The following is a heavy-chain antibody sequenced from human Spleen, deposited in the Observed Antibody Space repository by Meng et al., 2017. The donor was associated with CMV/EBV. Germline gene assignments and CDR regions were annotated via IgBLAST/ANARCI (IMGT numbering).Heavy chain of an antibody. CDR3: ARAGYCSGGSCYINAFDI. D-gene: IGHD2-15*01. CDR2: INHSGST. V-gene: IGHV4-34*01. CDR1: GGSFSGYY. J-gene: IGHJ3*02. Sequence: GSLRLSCDVYGGSFSGYYWRGIRQPPGKGLERIGEINHSGSTNYNPTLKSRVTISVETSKNKFSLKLNSVTAADTAVYYCARAGYCSGGSCYINAFDIWGQGTMVTVSS.